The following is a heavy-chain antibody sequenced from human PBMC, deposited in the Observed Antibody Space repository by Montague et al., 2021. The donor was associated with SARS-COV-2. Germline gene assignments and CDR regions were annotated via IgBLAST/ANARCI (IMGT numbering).Heavy chain of an antibody. Sequence: CAISGDSVSSNSATWNWIRQSPSRGLEWLGRTYYRSMWKSDYARSVKSRIAINPDTSKNQLSLQLSPVTPEDTALYYCVRGIEAAGSYDYWGQGTLVTVSS. CDR3: VRGIEAAGSYDY. CDR2: TYYRSMWKS. D-gene: IGHD6-13*01. V-gene: IGHV6-1*01. J-gene: IGHJ4*02. CDR1: GDSVSSNSAT.